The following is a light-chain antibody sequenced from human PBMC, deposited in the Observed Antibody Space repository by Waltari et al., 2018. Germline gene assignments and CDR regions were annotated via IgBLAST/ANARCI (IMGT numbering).Light chain of an antibody. V-gene: IGKV2-30*02. CDR3: MQGTHWPYT. J-gene: IGKJ2*01. CDR1: QSLVHSAGNTN. CDR2: RVS. Sequence: DVVMTQSPLSLPVTLGQAASISCKSSQSLVHSAGNTNLNWFQQRTGQSPRRLIYRVSNRDSGVPDRFSGSGSGTDFTLKISRVEAEDVGVYYCMQGTHWPYTFGQGTKLDIK.